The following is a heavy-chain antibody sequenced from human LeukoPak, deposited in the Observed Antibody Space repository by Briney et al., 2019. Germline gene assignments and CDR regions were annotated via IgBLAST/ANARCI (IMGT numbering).Heavy chain of an antibody. Sequence: GGALRLSCAASGLIFSDNYMSWIRHAPGKGLEWISYISSSGTTIYYSYSVKGRFTISRADAKNSLSLQMTSLTAEDTAVYYCARRSYSDNSGYLYWGQGTLVTVSS. J-gene: IGHJ4*02. CDR3: ARRSYSDNSGYLY. CDR1: GLIFSDNY. CDR2: ISSSGTTI. D-gene: IGHD3-22*01. V-gene: IGHV3-11*04.